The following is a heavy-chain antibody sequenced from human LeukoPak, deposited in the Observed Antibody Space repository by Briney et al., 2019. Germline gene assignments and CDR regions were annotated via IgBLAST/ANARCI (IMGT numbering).Heavy chain of an antibody. J-gene: IGHJ4*02. V-gene: IGHV3-43D*03. D-gene: IGHD3-10*01. CDR3: ATLLSFGGGNLDFDY. Sequence: GGSLRLSCAASGFTFDDYAMHWVRQAPGKGLEWVSLISWDGGSTYYADSVKGRFTISRDNSKNSLYLQMNSLRAEDTALYYCATLLSFGGGNLDFDYWGQGTLVTVSS. CDR1: GFTFDDYA. CDR2: ISWDGGST.